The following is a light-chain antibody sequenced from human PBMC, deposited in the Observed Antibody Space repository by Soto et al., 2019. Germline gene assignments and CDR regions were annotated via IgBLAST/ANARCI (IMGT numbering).Light chain of an antibody. V-gene: IGLV1-44*01. Sequence: QSVLTQPPSASGTLGQRVTISCSGGNSNIGSNTVNWYQHLPGTAPKLLIYRSDQRPSGIPDRFSGSKYGTSASLDISGLQSEDEAEYYCTAWDGRLDGRVFGGGTQLTVL. CDR3: TAWDGRLDGRV. CDR2: RSD. J-gene: IGLJ3*02. CDR1: NSNIGSNT.